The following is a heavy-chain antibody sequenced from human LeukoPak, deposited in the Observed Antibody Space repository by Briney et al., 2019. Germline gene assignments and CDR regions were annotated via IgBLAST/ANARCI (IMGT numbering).Heavy chain of an antibody. CDR1: GASITPYY. CDR3: ARGHRRGDYSDRYNFYDY. D-gene: IGHD4-17*01. J-gene: IGHJ4*02. CDR2: IHTTGNT. Sequence: SSETLSLTCAVSGASITPYYWTWIRQPAGKILEWIGRIHTTGNTNHNSSLKSRVTMSLDTSNNQFSLKLASVTDADTAVYYCARGHRRGDYSDRYNFYDYWGQGILVTVSS. V-gene: IGHV4-4*07.